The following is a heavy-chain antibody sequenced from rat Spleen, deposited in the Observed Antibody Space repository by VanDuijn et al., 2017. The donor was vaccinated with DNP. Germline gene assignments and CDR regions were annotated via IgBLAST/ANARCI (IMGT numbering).Heavy chain of an antibody. D-gene: IGHD5-1*01. V-gene: IGHV5-7*01. CDR2: ISYEGRDT. CDR3: ARPGSPYYFDY. CDR1: GFIFSNYW. J-gene: IGHJ2*01. Sequence: EVQLVESGGGPVQPGRSLKLSCVASGFIFSNYWMTWVRQAPKKGLEWVATISYEGRDTYYRDSVKGRFTISRDNAKSTLYLQMDTLRSEDTATYYCARPGSPYYFDYWGQGVMVTVSS.